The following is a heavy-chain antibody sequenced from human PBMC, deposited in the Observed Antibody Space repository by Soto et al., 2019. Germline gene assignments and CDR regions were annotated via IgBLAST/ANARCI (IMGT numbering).Heavy chain of an antibody. D-gene: IGHD3-3*01. J-gene: IGHJ5*02. CDR2: INAGNGNT. Sequence: ASVKVSCKASGYTFTSYAMHWVRQAPGQRLEWMGWINAGNGNTKYSQKFQGRVTITRDTSASTAYMELSSLRSEDTAVYYCARAYYDFWSGYSIWFDPWGQGTLVTVSS. CDR1: GYTFTSYA. CDR3: ARAYYDFWSGYSIWFDP. V-gene: IGHV1-3*01.